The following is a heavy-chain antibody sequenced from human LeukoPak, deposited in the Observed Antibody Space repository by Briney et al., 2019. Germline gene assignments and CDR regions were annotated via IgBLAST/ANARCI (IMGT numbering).Heavy chain of an antibody. CDR1: RYTFTSYA. J-gene: IGHJ4*02. CDR2: ICGSGGRT. V-gene: IGHV3-23*01. CDR3: AKDSIAVAGRFDY. D-gene: IGHD6-19*01. Sequence: GGSLRLSSAASRYTFTSYAMSWGRHAPGEGLEWVSAICGSGGRTYYADSVRGRFTTSGENSKNTLYLQRNSLRAGETAVFYCAKDSIAVAGRFDYWGEGTVLTVCS.